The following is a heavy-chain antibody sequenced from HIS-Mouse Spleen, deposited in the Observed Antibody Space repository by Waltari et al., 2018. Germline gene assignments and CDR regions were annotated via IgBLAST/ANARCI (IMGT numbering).Heavy chain of an antibody. CDR1: GFTFSSYW. D-gene: IGHD6-13*01. V-gene: IGHV3-74*01. Sequence: EVQLVESGGGLVQPGGSLRLSCAASGFTFSSYWMHWVRQAPGKGRVWGSRINSDGSSTSYADSVKGRFTISRDNAKNTLYLQMNSLRAEDTAVYYCARDGGSQQLAYWGQGTLVTVSS. J-gene: IGHJ4*02. CDR2: INSDGSST. CDR3: ARDGGSQQLAY.